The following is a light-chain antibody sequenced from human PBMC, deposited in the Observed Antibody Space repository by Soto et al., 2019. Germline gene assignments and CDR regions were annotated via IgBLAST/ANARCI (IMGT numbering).Light chain of an antibody. V-gene: IGKV1-5*03. Sequence: DIQMTQSPSTLSASVGDRVTITCRASQSISSWLAWYQQKPGRAPNLLIYEASILETWVPSRFSGSGSGTEFTLTISSLQPDDFATYYCRHYYSYPTSFGQGTRLEIK. CDR3: RHYYSYPTS. J-gene: IGKJ5*01. CDR2: EAS. CDR1: QSISSW.